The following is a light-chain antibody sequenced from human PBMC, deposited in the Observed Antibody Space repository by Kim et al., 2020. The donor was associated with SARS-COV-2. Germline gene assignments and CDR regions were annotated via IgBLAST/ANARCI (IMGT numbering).Light chain of an antibody. V-gene: IGLV8-61*01. CDR2: DAG. Sequence: PGGTVQLTCGLSSGSVSTSHYTTWYQQTPCQSSRTLIYDAGTRSSGVPDRFSGTILGNKDAPTITGAQANDESDYYCVLYLTNGMVFGGGTKLTVL. J-gene: IGLJ3*02. CDR3: VLYLTNGMV. CDR1: SGSVSTSHY.